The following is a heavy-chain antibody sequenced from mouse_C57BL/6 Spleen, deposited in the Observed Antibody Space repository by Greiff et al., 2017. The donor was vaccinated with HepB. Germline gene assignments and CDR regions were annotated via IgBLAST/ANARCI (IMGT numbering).Heavy chain of an antibody. CDR1: GYTFTSYW. Sequence: VQLQQPGAELVRPGSSVKLSCKASGYTFTSYWMHWVKQRPIQGLEWIGNIDPSDSETHYNQKFKDKATLTVDKSSSTAYMQLSSLTSEDSAVYYCARGYHLGYFDVWGTGTTVTVSS. J-gene: IGHJ1*03. D-gene: IGHD2-14*01. CDR3: ARGYHLGYFDV. CDR2: IDPSDSET. V-gene: IGHV1-52*01.